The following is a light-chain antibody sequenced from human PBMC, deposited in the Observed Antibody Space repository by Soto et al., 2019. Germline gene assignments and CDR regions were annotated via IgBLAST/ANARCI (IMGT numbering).Light chain of an antibody. CDR3: QQYNNFSHT. Sequence: DIQMTQSPSTLSASVGDRVTITCRASQSINIWLAWYQQKPGKAPKLLIYDASNLEGGVPSRFSGSGSGTEFTLTISSMQPDDFATYYCQQYNNFSHTFSQGTKVEIK. CDR2: DAS. J-gene: IGKJ2*01. CDR1: QSINIW. V-gene: IGKV1-5*01.